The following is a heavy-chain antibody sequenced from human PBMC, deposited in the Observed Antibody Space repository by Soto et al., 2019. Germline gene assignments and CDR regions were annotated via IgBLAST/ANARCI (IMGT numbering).Heavy chain of an antibody. J-gene: IGHJ6*02. Sequence: SETLSLTCAVYGGSFSGYYWSWIRQPPGKGLEWIGEINHSGSTNYNPSLKSRVTISVDTSKNQFSLKLSSVTAADTAVYYCARGYSSSWPVDGMDVWGQGTTVTVSS. V-gene: IGHV4-34*01. D-gene: IGHD6-13*01. CDR3: ARGYSSSWPVDGMDV. CDR2: INHSGST. CDR1: GGSFSGYY.